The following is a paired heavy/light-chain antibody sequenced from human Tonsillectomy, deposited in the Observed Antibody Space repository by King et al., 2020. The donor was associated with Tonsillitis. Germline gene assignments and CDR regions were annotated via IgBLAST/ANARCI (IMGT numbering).Light chain of an antibody. CDR3: LQDNNYPRT. CDR1: QGIRNE. Sequence: AIQMTQSPSSLSASVGDRVTITCRASQGIRNELGWYQQKPGKAPKLLIYAASSLQSGVPSRFSGSGSGTDFTLTISSLQPEDFATYYCLQDNNYPRTFGQGTKVEIK. V-gene: IGKV1-6*01. CDR2: AAS. J-gene: IGKJ1*01.
Heavy chain of an antibody. CDR2: INRDESRK. CDR1: GFTFSAYW. CDR3: ARDYTPTGDNSYYDAFDI. V-gene: IGHV3-7*03. D-gene: IGHD4-17*01. Sequence: EVLLVESGGGLVQPGGSLRLSCVGSGFTFSAYWMTWVRQAPGKGLEWVANINRDESRKNYVDSVKGRFTISRDNAKNSLYLQLNSLRAEDTALYYCARDYTPTGDNSYYDAFDIWGQGTTVTVSS. J-gene: IGHJ3*02.